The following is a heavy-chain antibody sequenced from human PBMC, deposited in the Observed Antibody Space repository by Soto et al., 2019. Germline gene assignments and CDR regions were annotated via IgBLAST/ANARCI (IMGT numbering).Heavy chain of an antibody. CDR3: ARAFYGGNSIGYYYYGMDV. D-gene: IGHD4-17*01. V-gene: IGHV1-69*02. CDR1: GGTFSSYT. J-gene: IGHJ6*02. Sequence: QVQLVQSGAEVKKSGSSVKVSCKASGGTFSSYTISWVRQAPGQGLEWMGRIIPILGIANYAQKFQGRVTITADKSTSTAYMELSSLRSEDTAVYYCARAFYGGNSIGYYYYGMDVWGQGTTVTVSS. CDR2: IIPILGIA.